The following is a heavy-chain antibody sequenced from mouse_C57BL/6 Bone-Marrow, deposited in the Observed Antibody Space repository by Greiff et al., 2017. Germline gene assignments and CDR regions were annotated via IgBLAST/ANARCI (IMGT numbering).Heavy chain of an antibody. Sequence: EVQGVESGGGLVQPGGSLSLSCAASGFTFTDYYMSWVRQPPGKALEWLGFIRNKANGYTTEYSASVKGRFTISRDNSQSILYLQMNALRAEDSATYDCARIYYGNYVGAMDYWGQGTSVTVSS. J-gene: IGHJ4*01. V-gene: IGHV7-3*01. CDR1: GFTFTDYY. CDR3: ARIYYGNYVGAMDY. D-gene: IGHD2-1*01. CDR2: IRNKANGYTT.